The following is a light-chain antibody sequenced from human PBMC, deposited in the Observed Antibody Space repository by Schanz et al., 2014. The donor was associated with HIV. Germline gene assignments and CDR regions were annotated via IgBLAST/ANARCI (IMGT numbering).Light chain of an antibody. V-gene: IGLV2-8*01. CDR1: SSDVGGYNY. CDR2: EVN. CDR3: AAWDGSLNGYV. J-gene: IGLJ1*01. Sequence: QSALTQPPSASGSPGQSVTISCTGTSSDVGGYNYVSWYQQHPGKAPKLMIYEVNKRPSGVPDRFSGSKSGNTASLAISGLQSEDEADYYCAAWDGSLNGYVFGTGTKLTVL.